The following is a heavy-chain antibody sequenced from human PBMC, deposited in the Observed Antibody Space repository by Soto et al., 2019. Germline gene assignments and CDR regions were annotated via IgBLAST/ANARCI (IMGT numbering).Heavy chain of an antibody. J-gene: IGHJ6*02. CDR3: ARCIWLGNFRGYDDPNYYYYGMDV. V-gene: IGHV3-30-3*01. CDR1: GFTFSSYA. Sequence: GGSLRLSCAASGFTFSSYAMHWVRQAPGKGLEWVAVISYDGSNKYYADSVKGRFTISRDNSKNTLYLQMNSLRAEDTAVYYCARCIWLGNFRGYDDPNYYYYGMDVWGQGTTVTVSS. D-gene: IGHD5-12*01. CDR2: ISYDGSNK.